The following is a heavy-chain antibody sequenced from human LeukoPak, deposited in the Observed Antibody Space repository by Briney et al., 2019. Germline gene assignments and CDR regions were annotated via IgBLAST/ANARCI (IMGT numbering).Heavy chain of an antibody. D-gene: IGHD6-13*01. V-gene: IGHV3-7*01. J-gene: IGHJ4*02. CDR3: ARGTSISSHPPCDY. Sequence: GGSLRLSCAASGFTFSSYWMSWVRQAPGKGLEWVANIKQDGSNKYYADSVKGRFTISRDNSKNTLYLQMNSLRAEDTAVYYCARGTSISSHPPCDYWGQGTLVTVSS. CDR2: IKQDGSNK. CDR1: GFTFSSYW.